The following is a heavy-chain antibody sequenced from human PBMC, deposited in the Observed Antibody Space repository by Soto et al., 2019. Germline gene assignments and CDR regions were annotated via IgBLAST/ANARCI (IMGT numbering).Heavy chain of an antibody. Sequence: ASVKVSCKASGYTFTGYYMHWVRQAPGQGLEWMGWINPNSGGTNYAQKFQGRVTMTRDTSISTAYMELSRLRSDDTAVYYCARDQDSSGYLLDYWGQGTLVTVSS. CDR3: ARDQDSSGYLLDY. V-gene: IGHV1-2*02. J-gene: IGHJ4*02. D-gene: IGHD3-22*01. CDR1: GYTFTGYY. CDR2: INPNSGGT.